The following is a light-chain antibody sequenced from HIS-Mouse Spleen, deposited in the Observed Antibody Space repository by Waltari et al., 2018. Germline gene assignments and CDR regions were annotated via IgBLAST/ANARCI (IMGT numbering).Light chain of an antibody. J-gene: IGLJ2*01. CDR1: SSDVGGYNY. CDR3: SSYTSSSTPP. CDR2: DVS. V-gene: IGLV2-14*03. Sequence: QSALTQPASVSGSPGQSITISCTGTSSDVGGYNYVPWYQQHPGKAPKLMIYDVSNRPSGVSNRFSGSKSGNTASLTISGLQSEDEADYYCSSYTSSSTPPFGGGTKLTVL.